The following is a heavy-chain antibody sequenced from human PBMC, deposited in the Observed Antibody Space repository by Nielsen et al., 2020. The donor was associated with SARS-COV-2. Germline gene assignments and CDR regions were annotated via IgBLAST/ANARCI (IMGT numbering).Heavy chain of an antibody. Sequence: ASVKVSCKASGCTFTDYYIHWVRQAPGQGLEWMGRINPYSGGTNYAQKFQGTVTMTRDASISTVYMELRSLRSDDTAVYYCVYQLPTGLLDYWGQGTLVTVSS. CDR1: GCTFTDYY. D-gene: IGHD2-2*01. CDR2: INPYSGGT. V-gene: IGHV1-2*06. CDR3: VYQLPTGLLDY. J-gene: IGHJ4*02.